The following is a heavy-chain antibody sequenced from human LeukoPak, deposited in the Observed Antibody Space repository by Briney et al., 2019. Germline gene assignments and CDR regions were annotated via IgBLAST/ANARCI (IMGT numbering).Heavy chain of an antibody. CDR3: ASGVAGYCSSTSCPHHYYYYYMDV. CDR1: GYTFTGYY. D-gene: IGHD2-2*01. Sequence: GASVKVSCKASGYTFTGYYMHWVRQAPGQGLEWMGWINPNSGGTNYAQKFQGRVTMTRDTSISTAYMELSRLRSDDTAVYYCASGVAGYCSSTSCPHHYYYYYMDVWGKGTTVTVSS. J-gene: IGHJ6*03. V-gene: IGHV1-2*02. CDR2: INPNSGGT.